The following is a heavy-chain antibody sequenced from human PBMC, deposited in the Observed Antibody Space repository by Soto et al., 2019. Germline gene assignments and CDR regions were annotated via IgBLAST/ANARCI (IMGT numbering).Heavy chain of an antibody. CDR1: GFTFSSYS. CDR3: ARDRPRLAAAPHYYYYGMDV. J-gene: IGHJ6*02. Sequence: GGSLRLSCAASGFTFSSYSMNWVRQAPGKGLEWVSYISSSSSTIYYADSVKGRFTISRDNAKNSLYLQMNSLRDEDTAVYYCARDRPRLAAAPHYYYYGMDVWGQGTTVTVSS. D-gene: IGHD6-19*01. CDR2: ISSSSSTI. V-gene: IGHV3-48*02.